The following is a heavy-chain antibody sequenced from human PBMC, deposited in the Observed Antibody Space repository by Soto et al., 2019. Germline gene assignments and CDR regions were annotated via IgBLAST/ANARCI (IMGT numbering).Heavy chain of an antibody. CDR1: GFTFRTFG. CDR2: IWNDGSKK. Sequence: QVLLVETGGGVVQPGKSLRLSCAASGFTFRTFGMHWVRQAPGKGLEWVSVIWNDGSKKFYADSVKGRFTISRDNSNNTLYLQMDSLRPEDTAVYYCVTGNQNFFDYWAQGTLVTVSS. CDR3: VTGNQNFFDY. J-gene: IGHJ4*02. D-gene: IGHD1-1*01. V-gene: IGHV3-33*01.